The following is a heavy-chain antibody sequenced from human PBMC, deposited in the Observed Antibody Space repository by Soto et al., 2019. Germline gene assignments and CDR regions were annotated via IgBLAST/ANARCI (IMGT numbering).Heavy chain of an antibody. J-gene: IGHJ4*02. CDR3: AGDGGYHDDGRPSGQFDF. CDR1: GNSISTTNW. V-gene: IGHV4-4*02. D-gene: IGHD3-22*01. Sequence: QVELQESGPGLVKPSATLSLTCAVFGNSISTTNWWSWVRQSPGKGLTWIGEIYHSGTSNYNPSLKSRVTISLDKSKNQYTLKLPSVTAAHTAVYYCAGDGGYHDDGRPSGQFDFWGQGTLVIVSS. CDR2: IYHSGTS.